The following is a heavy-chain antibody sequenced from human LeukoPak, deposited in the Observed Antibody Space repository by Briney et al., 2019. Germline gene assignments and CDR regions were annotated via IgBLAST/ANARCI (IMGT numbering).Heavy chain of an antibody. CDR1: GGTFSSYA. CDR2: IIPILGIA. J-gene: IGHJ4*02. Sequence: ASVKVSCKASGGTFSSYAISWVRQAPGQGLEWMGRIIPILGIANYAQKFQGRVTITADKSTSTAYMELSSLRDEDTAAYYCARDAGGSYGDYWGQGTLVTVSS. D-gene: IGHD1-26*01. V-gene: IGHV1-69*04. CDR3: ARDAGGSYGDY.